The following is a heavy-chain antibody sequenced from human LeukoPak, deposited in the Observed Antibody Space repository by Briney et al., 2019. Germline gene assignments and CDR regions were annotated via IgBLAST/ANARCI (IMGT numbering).Heavy chain of an antibody. D-gene: IGHD3-22*01. CDR1: GCTFSSYA. CDR2: IIPIFGTA. V-gene: IGHV1-69*05. CDR3: ASDSSGYYYAY. Sequence: SVKVSYKASGCTFSSYAISWVRQAPGQGLELMGGIIPIFGTANYAQKFQGRVTITTDESTSTAYMELSSLRSEDTAVYYCASDSSGYYYAYWGQGTLVTVSS. J-gene: IGHJ4*02.